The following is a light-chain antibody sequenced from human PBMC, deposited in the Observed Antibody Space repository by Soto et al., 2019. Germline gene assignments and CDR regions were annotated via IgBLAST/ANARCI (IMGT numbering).Light chain of an antibody. Sequence: QSVLTQPPSASGTHGQRVTVSCSGRSSNIGSNTVNWYQQLPGTAPKLLIYSNNQRPSGVPDRFAGSKSGTSASLAISGLQSEDEADYYCAAWDDSLNVLDVFGTGTKLTVL. CDR2: SNN. J-gene: IGLJ1*01. V-gene: IGLV1-44*01. CDR3: AAWDDSLNVLDV. CDR1: SSNIGSNT.